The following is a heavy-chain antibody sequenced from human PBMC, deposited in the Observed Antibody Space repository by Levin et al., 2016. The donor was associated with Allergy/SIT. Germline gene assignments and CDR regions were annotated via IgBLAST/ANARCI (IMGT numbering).Heavy chain of an antibody. CDR3: AREVPWGGDMDY. V-gene: IGHV3-21*01. J-gene: IGHJ4*02. Sequence: GESLKISCAASGFTFSSYSMNWVRQAPGKGLEWVSSISSSSSYIYYADSVKGRFTISRDNAKNSLYLQMNSLRAEDTAVYYCAREVPWGGDMDYWGQGTLVTVSS. CDR2: ISSSSSYI. CDR1: GFTFSSYS. D-gene: IGHD2-21*02.